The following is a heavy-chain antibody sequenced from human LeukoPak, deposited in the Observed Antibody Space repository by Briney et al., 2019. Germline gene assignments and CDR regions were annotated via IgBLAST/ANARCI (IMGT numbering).Heavy chain of an antibody. CDR3: ARAGHRPRYFDL. CDR1: GGSFSGYY. Sequence: SETLSLTCAVYGGSFSGYYWSWIRQPPGKGLEWIGEINHSGSTNYNPSLKSRVTISVDTSKNQFSLKLSSVTAADTAVYYCARAGHRPRYFDLWGRGTLVTVSS. J-gene: IGHJ2*01. V-gene: IGHV4-34*01. CDR2: INHSGST.